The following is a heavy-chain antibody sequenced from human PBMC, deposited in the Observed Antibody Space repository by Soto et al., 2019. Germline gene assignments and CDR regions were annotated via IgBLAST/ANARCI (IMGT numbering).Heavy chain of an antibody. Sequence: QVQLGESGGGVVQPGRSLRLSCAASGFSFSIYAMHWVRQAPGKGLEWVAVISYHGSTEYYGDSVKGRFTISRDNSKNTLYLQMYSLRPEDTAIYYCARGYSYGPNWESDALDICGQGAMVTVSS. V-gene: IGHV3-30-3*01. D-gene: IGHD5-18*01. CDR2: ISYHGSTE. CDR1: GFSFSIYA. J-gene: IGHJ3*02. CDR3: ARGYSYGPNWESDALDI.